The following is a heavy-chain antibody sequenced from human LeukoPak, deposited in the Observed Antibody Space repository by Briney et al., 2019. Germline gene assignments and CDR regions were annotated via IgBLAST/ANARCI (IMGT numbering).Heavy chain of an antibody. CDR2: IYYSGST. D-gene: IGHD3-3*01. V-gene: IGHV4-59*01. Sequence: SETLSLTCTVSGGSISSYYWSWIRQPPGKGLEWMGYIYYSGSTNYNPYLKSRVTISLDTSKNKFSLKLSSVTAADTAVYYCASGTRFLEWLFLDYWGQGTLVTVSS. J-gene: IGHJ4*02. CDR3: ASGTRFLEWLFLDY. CDR1: GGSISSYY.